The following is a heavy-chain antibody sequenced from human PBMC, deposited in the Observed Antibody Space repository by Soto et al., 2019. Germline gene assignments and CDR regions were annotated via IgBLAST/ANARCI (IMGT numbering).Heavy chain of an antibody. V-gene: IGHV1-46*03. D-gene: IGHD3-3*01. CDR1: GYTFTSYY. J-gene: IGHJ3*02. CDR2: ITPSGGST. Sequence: QVQLVQSGAEVKKPGASVKVSCKASGYTFTSYYMHWVRQAPGQGLEWMGIITPSGGSTIYAQNSQGRVTMTRDTSTSTVYMELSSLRSEDTAVYYCARDPRFLEWSHAFDIWGQGTMVTVSS. CDR3: ARDPRFLEWSHAFDI.